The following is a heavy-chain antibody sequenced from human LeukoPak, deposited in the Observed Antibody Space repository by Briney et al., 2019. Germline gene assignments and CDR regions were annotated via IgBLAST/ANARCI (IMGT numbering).Heavy chain of an antibody. CDR2: ISSNGGST. V-gene: IGHV3-64*01. CDR1: GFTFSSYA. CDR3: ARWGHYFDY. Sequence: PGGSLRLSCAASGFTFSSYAMHWVRQAPGKGLEYVSAISSNGGSTYYANSVKGRFTISRDNSKNTLYLQMGSLRAEDMAVYYCARWGHYFDYWGQGTLVTVSS. D-gene: IGHD3-16*01. J-gene: IGHJ4*02.